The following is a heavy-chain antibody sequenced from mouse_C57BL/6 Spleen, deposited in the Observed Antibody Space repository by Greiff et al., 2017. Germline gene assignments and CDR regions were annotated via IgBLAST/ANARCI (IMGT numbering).Heavy chain of an antibody. J-gene: IGHJ3*01. CDR1: GFNIKDYY. CDR3: TTGVLSRLMGGY. D-gene: IGHD6-1*01. Sequence: VQLQQSGAELVRPGASVKLSCTASGFNIKDYYMHWVKQRPEQGLEWIGRIDPEDGDTEYAPKFQGKATMTADTSSNTAYLQLSSLTSEDTAGYYCTTGVLSRLMGGYWGQGTRVTVSA. CDR2: IDPEDGDT. V-gene: IGHV14-1*01.